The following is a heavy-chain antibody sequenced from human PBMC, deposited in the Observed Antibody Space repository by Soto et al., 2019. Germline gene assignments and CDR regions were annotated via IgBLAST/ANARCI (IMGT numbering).Heavy chain of an antibody. CDR2: TYYRSKWYN. Sequence: SQTLSLTCVISGDSASSNSAAWNWIRQSPSRGLEWLGRTYYRSKWYNDYAVSVKSRITINPDTSKNQFSLQLNSVTPEDTAVYYCAREIVVVPAASRGWFDPWGQGTLVTVSS. D-gene: IGHD2-2*01. J-gene: IGHJ5*02. V-gene: IGHV6-1*01. CDR1: GDSASSNSAA. CDR3: AREIVVVPAASRGWFDP.